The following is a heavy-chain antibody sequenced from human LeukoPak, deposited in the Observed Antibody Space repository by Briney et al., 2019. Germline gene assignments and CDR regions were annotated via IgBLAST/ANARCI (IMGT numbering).Heavy chain of an antibody. V-gene: IGHV3-64D*09. CDR1: GFTFSSYA. D-gene: IGHD5-12*01. Sequence: GGSLRLSCSASGFTFSSYAMHWVRQAPGKGLEYVSGISSDGGVTYYVDSVKGRFTISRDNSKSTLPLQLRSQRVEDKDVYDFVKSPRSKLRLPALDLWGQGTMVTVS. CDR2: ISSDGGVT. CDR3: VKSPRSKLRLPALDL. J-gene: IGHJ3*01.